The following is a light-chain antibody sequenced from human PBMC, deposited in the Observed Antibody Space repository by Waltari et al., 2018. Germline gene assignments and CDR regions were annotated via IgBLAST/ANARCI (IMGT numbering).Light chain of an antibody. CDR2: CAS. CDR1: QTVLYNSNDKNY. J-gene: IGKJ1*01. CDR3: QQYYRSRT. Sequence: DIVLTQSPDSLAVSLGERATISCKSSQTVLYNSNDKNYLAWYQQKPGQPPRLLISCASIRESGVPDRFSGSGSGTDFTLTISSLQAEDVAVYYCQQYYRSRTFGQGTKVEIK. V-gene: IGKV4-1*01.